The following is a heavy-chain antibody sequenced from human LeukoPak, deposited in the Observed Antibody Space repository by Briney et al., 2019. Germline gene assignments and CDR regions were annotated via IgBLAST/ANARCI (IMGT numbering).Heavy chain of an antibody. CDR1: GGSISSGGYY. J-gene: IGHJ4*02. CDR3: ARVDLEWYYFDY. Sequence: SETLSLTCTVSGGSISSGGYYWSWIRQPPGKGLEWIGYIYHSGSTYYNPSLKSRVTISVDRSKNQFSLKLSSVTAADTAVYYCARVDLEWYYFDYWGQGTLVTVSP. D-gene: IGHD3-3*01. CDR2: IYHSGST. V-gene: IGHV4-30-2*01.